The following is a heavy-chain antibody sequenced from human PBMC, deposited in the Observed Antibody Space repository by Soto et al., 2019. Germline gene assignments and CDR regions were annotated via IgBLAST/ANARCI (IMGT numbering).Heavy chain of an antibody. CDR3: ARGLRYCTNGVCYRTPYYYYGMDV. CDR2: INHSGST. J-gene: IGHJ6*02. Sequence: SETLSLTCAVYGGSFSGYYWSWIRQPPGKGLEWIGEINHSGSTNYNPSLKSRVTISVDTSKNQFSLKLSPVTAADTAVYYCARGLRYCTNGVCYRTPYYYYGMDVWGQGTTVTVSS. CDR1: GGSFSGYY. V-gene: IGHV4-34*01. D-gene: IGHD2-8*01.